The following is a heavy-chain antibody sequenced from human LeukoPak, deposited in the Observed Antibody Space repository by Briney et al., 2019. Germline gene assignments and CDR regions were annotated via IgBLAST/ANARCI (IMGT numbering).Heavy chain of an antibody. J-gene: IGHJ4*02. CDR1: GFTFSDYV. CDR3: AKEGGTGSAYSDH. D-gene: IGHD1-26*01. V-gene: IGHV3-23*01. CDR2: ISGSGDRT. Sequence: PGGSLRLSCAASGFTFSDYVLSWLRQAPGQGLEWVSAISGSGDRTYYADSVKGHFTISRDNSKNTLYVEMNSLRAEDTAVYYCAKEGGTGSAYSDHWGQGVLVTVSS.